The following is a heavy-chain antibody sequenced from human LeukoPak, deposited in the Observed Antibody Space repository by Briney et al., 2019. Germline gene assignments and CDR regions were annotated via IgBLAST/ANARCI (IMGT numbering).Heavy chain of an antibody. CDR1: GFTFGSYG. Sequence: TGGSLRLSCAASGFTFGSYGMHWVRQAPGKGLEWVAVIWYGGSNKYYADSVKGRFTISRDNSKNTPYLQMNSLRAEDTAVYYCARDRVSGLIATRPPGYWGQGTLVTVSS. J-gene: IGHJ4*02. D-gene: IGHD6-6*01. CDR3: ARDRVSGLIATRPPGY. CDR2: IWYGGSNK. V-gene: IGHV3-33*01.